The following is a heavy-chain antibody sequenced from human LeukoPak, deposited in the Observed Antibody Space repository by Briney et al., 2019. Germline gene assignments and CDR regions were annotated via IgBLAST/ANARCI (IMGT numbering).Heavy chain of an antibody. Sequence: GGSLRLSCAASGFTFSSYAMSWVRQAPGKGLEWVSAISGSGGSTYYADSVKGRFTIPRDNSKNTLYLQMNSLRAEDTAVYYCAKDDYVWGSYRYHSDAFDIWGQGTMVTVSS. CDR2: ISGSGGST. J-gene: IGHJ3*02. CDR3: AKDDYVWGSYRYHSDAFDI. V-gene: IGHV3-23*01. D-gene: IGHD3-16*02. CDR1: GFTFSSYA.